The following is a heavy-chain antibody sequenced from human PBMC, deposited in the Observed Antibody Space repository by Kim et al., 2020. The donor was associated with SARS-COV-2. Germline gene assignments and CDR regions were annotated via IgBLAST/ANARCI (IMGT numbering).Heavy chain of an antibody. CDR2: IKSKTDGGTT. V-gene: IGHV3-15*01. D-gene: IGHD6-19*01. CDR1: GFTFSNAW. J-gene: IGHJ6*02. CDR3: TTPIRLARYSSGWYHYDYGMDV. Sequence: GGSLRLSCAASGFTFSNAWMSWVRQAPGKGLEWVGRIKSKTDGGTTDYAAPVKGRFTISRDDSKNTLYLQMNSLKTEDTAVYYCTTPIRLARYSSGWYHYDYGMDVWGQGTTVTVSS.